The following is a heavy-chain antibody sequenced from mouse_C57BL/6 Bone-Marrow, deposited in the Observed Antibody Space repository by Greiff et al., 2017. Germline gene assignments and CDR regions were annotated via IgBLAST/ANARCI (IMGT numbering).Heavy chain of an antibody. Sequence: EVQLVESGPGLAKPSQSLSLTCSVTGYSITSDYWHWIRKFPGNKLEYMGYINYSGSTYYYPSLKSRISITRDTSTNQYYLQWNSVTTEDTATYYCTRWGRAFDYWGQGTTLTVSS. J-gene: IGHJ2*01. V-gene: IGHV3-8*01. CDR1: GYSITSDY. CDR3: TRWGRAFDY. D-gene: IGHD3-1*01. CDR2: INYSGST.